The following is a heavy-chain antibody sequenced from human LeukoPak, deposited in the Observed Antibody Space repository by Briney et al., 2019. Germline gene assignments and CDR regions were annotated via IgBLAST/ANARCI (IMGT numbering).Heavy chain of an antibody. CDR1: GFTFSSYW. CDR3: ARDSPDYGDYGGAFDI. J-gene: IGHJ3*02. CDR2: ISRSSSYI. Sequence: GGSLRLSCAASGFTFSSYWMSWVRQAPGKGLEWVSSISRSSSYIYYADSVKGRFTISRDNAKNSLYLQMNSLRAEDTAVYYCARDSPDYGDYGGAFDIWGQGTMVTVSS. D-gene: IGHD4-17*01. V-gene: IGHV3-21*01.